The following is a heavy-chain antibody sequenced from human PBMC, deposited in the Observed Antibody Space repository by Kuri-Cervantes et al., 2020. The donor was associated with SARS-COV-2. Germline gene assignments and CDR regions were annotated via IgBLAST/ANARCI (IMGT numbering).Heavy chain of an antibody. Sequence: GGSLRLSCAASGFTFSGYYMSWIRQAPGKGLEWVSYISSSRSYTNYADSVKGRFTISRDNAKNSLYLQMNSLRAEDTAVYYCARGQGSGWYLGLSANWFDPWCQGTLVTVSS. CDR3: ARGQGSGWYLGLSANWFDP. CDR2: ISSSRSYT. J-gene: IGHJ5*02. D-gene: IGHD6-19*01. V-gene: IGHV3-11*06. CDR1: GFTFSGYY.